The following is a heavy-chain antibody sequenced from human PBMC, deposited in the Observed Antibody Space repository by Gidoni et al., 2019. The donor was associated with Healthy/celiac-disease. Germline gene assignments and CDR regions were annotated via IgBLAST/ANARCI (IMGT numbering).Heavy chain of an antibody. D-gene: IGHD4-17*01. V-gene: IGHV3-7*01. CDR3: ATELHYGGSGAFDI. CDR1: GFTFSSYW. CDR2: IKQDGSEK. Sequence: EVQLVESGGGLVQRGGWLRLSCAASGFTFSSYWMSWVRQAPGKGLEWVANIKQDGSEKYYVDSVKGRFTISRDNAKNSLYLQMNSLRAEDTAVYYCATELHYGGSGAFDIWGQGTMVTVSS. J-gene: IGHJ3*02.